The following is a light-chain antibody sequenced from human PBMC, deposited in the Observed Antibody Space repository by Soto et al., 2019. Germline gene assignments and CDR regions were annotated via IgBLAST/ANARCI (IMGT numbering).Light chain of an antibody. V-gene: IGKV3D-15*01. J-gene: IGKJ1*01. CDR3: HQYYNRPPWT. Sequence: EIVLTQSPGTLSLSPGERATLSCRASQSVPRNLAWYQQRPGQAPRLLIYDASSRATGIPDRFSGSGSGTDFTLTISSLQPEDSATYYCHQYYNRPPWTFGQGTKVDI. CDR1: QSVPRN. CDR2: DAS.